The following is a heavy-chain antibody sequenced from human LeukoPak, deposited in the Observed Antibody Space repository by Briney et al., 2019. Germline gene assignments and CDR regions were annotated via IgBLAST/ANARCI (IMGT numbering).Heavy chain of an antibody. J-gene: IGHJ4*02. V-gene: IGHV3-9*01. CDR2: ISWNSGSI. CDR3: AKDKGYGKRGGRHGYWAPYYFDY. D-gene: IGHD3-22*01. CDR1: GFTFDDYA. Sequence: GRSLRLSCAASGFTFDDYAMHWVRQAPGKGLEWVSGISWNSGSIGYADSVKGRFTISRDNAKNSLYLQMNSLRAEDTALYYCAKDKGYGKRGGRHGYWAPYYFDYWGQGTLVTVSS.